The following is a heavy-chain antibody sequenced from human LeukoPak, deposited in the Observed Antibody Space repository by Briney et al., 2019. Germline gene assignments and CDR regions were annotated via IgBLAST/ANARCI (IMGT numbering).Heavy chain of an antibody. Sequence: ASVKVSCKASGYTFTSYGITWVRQAPGQGLEWMGWVSAYADNTNYVQKIQGRVTMTTDTSTSTAYMELRSLRSDDTAVYYCARDCIGCHGFDYWGQGALVTVSS. CDR1: GYTFTSYG. J-gene: IGHJ4*02. CDR3: ARDCIGCHGFDY. D-gene: IGHD2-15*01. V-gene: IGHV1-18*01. CDR2: VSAYADNT.